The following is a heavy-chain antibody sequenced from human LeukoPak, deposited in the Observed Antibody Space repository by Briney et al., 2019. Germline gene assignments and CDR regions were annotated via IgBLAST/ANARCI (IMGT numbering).Heavy chain of an antibody. J-gene: IGHJ4*02. CDR3: ARDRLVLVGATWFDY. D-gene: IGHD1-26*01. V-gene: IGHV3-21*01. Sequence: PGGSLRLSCAASGFTFSSHSMNWVRQAPGKGLEWVSSISSSSSYIYYADSVKGRFTISRDNAKNSLYLQMNSLRAEDTAEYYCARDRLVLVGATWFDYWGQGTLVTVSS. CDR2: ISSSSSYI. CDR1: GFTFSSHS.